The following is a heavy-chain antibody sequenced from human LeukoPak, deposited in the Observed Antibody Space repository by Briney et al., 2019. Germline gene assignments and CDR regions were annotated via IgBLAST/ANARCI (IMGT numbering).Heavy chain of an antibody. Sequence: PGGSLRLSCAASGFTFSSYAMSWVRQAPGKGLEWVSAISGSGGSTYYADSAKGRFTISRDNSKNTLYLQMNSLRAEDTAVYYCAKDVGGINTAFDCWGQGSLVTVSS. CDR1: GFTFSSYA. D-gene: IGHD1-26*01. CDR2: ISGSGGST. J-gene: IGHJ4*02. CDR3: AKDVGGINTAFDC. V-gene: IGHV3-23*01.